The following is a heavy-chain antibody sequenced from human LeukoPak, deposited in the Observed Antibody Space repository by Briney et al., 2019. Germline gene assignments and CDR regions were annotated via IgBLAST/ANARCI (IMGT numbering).Heavy chain of an antibody. CDR1: GYTFTSYG. V-gene: IGHV1-18*01. Sequence: ASVKVSCKASGYTFTSYGISWVRQAPGQGLEWMGWISAYNGNTNYAQKLQGRVTMTTDTSTSTAYMELRSLRSDDTAVYYCAREAPSSGWYYYYTVWTSGAKGPRSPSP. D-gene: IGHD6-19*01. CDR2: ISAYNGNT. J-gene: IGHJ6*02. CDR3: AREAPSSGWYYYYTVWTS.